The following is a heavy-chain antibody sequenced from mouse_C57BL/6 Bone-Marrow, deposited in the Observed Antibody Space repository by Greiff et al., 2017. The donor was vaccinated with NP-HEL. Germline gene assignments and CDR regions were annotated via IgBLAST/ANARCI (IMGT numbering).Heavy chain of an antibody. CDR2: INPGSGGT. CDR3: ARNYGSSYGDFDV. V-gene: IGHV1-54*01. D-gene: IGHD1-1*01. J-gene: IGHJ1*03. CDR1: GYAFTNYL. Sequence: QVQLQQSGAELVRPGTSVKVSCKASGYAFTNYLIEWVKQRPGQGLEWIGVINPGSGGTNYNEKFKGKATLTADKSSSTAYMQLSSLTSEDSAVYICARNYGSSYGDFDVWGTGTTVTVSS.